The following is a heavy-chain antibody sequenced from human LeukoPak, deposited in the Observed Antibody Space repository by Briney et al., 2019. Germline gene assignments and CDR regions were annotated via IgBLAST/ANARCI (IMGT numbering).Heavy chain of an antibody. V-gene: IGHV4-38-2*02. CDR2: IYHSGST. Sequence: SETLSLTCTVSGGSISSYYWGWIRQPPGKGLEWIGSIYHSGSTYYNPSLKSRVTISVDTSKNQFSLKLSSVTAADTAVYYCARDSYGSGSYYNKRLGDDAFDIWGQGTMVTVSS. CDR1: GGSISSYY. J-gene: IGHJ3*02. D-gene: IGHD3-10*01. CDR3: ARDSYGSGSYYNKRLGDDAFDI.